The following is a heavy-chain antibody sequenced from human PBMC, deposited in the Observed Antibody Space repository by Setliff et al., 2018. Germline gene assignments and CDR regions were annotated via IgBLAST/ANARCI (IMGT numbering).Heavy chain of an antibody. CDR1: EFSFGDYA. Sequence: GGSLRLSCTVSEFSFGDYAISWVRQAPGKGLQWVGFIRSKAYGGTTEYAASVKGRFTISRDDSKSIAYLQMNSLKTEDTGVFYCTGGPRWAYWGQGTLVTVSS. V-gene: IGHV3-49*04. CDR2: IRSKAYGGTT. D-gene: IGHD1-26*01. CDR3: TGGPRWAY. J-gene: IGHJ4*02.